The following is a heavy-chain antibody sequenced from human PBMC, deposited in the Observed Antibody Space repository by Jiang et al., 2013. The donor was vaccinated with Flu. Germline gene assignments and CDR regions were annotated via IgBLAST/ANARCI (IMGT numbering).Heavy chain of an antibody. CDR1: GFTFSDYY. Sequence: QLLESGGGLVKPGGSLRLSCAASGFTFSDYYMSWIRQAPGKGLEWVSYISSSGSTIYYADSVKGRFTISRDNAKNSLYLQMNSLRAEDTAVYYCVSGMATIKSYYYYGMDVWGQGTTVTVSS. CDR3: VSGMATIKSYYYYGMDV. J-gene: IGHJ6*02. D-gene: IGHD5-24*01. V-gene: IGHV3-11*01. CDR2: ISSSGSTI.